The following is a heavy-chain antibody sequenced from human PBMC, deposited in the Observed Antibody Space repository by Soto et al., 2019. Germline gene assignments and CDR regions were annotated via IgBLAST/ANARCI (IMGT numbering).Heavy chain of an antibody. CDR3: GRCRTDSYAMDV. CDR2: ISPYNGRT. CDR1: AYRFTSYG. Sequence: ASVQVSCKASAYRFTSYGIAWLRQVAGKGPEWMEWISPYNGRTNYAQTVHGRVVMTTDISTNIVYLELRSLRSDDTAMYYCGRCRTDSYAMDVWGQGTTVTVSS. J-gene: IGHJ6*02. D-gene: IGHD1-1*01. V-gene: IGHV1-18*01.